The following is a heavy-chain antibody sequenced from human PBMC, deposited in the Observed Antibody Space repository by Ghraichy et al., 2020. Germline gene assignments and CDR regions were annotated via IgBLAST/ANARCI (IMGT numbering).Heavy chain of an antibody. V-gene: IGHV3-30*18. CDR3: AKEGDCGGDCYSGMDV. CDR2: ISYDGSKK. Sequence: LSLTCAASGFTFSNYGMHWVRQAPGKGLEWVAVISYDGSKKYYADSVKGRFTISRDNSKNTLDLQMNSLRAEDTAVYFCAKEGDCGGDCYSGMDVWGQGNTVTVSS. J-gene: IGHJ6*02. CDR1: GFTFSNYG. D-gene: IGHD2-21*02.